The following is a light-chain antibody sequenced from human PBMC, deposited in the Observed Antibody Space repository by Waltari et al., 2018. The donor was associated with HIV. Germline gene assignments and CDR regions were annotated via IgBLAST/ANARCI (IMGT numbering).Light chain of an antibody. Sequence: DIQMTQSPVFLSSYIGDSVTITCQASQDIRHHLNWYHQSPGKVPKLLIYDTSYLETGVSSRLSGRGSGTDFSLTISNLQPEDIGIFYCQQSHFLWTFGQGTKVEI. CDR1: QDIRHH. V-gene: IGKV1-33*01. J-gene: IGKJ1*01. CDR2: DTS. CDR3: QQSHFLWT.